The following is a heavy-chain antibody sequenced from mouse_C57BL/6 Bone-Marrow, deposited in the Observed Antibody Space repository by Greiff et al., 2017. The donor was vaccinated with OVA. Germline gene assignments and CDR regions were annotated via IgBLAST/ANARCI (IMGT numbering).Heavy chain of an antibody. CDR2: IDPSYSYT. J-gene: IGHJ1*03. D-gene: IGHD4-1*01. Sequence: QVQLQQPGAELVMPGASVKLSCKASGYTFTSYWMHWVKQRPGQGLEWIGEIDPSYSYTNYNQKFKGKSTLTVDKSSSTAYMQLSSLTSEDSAVYYCGLTEGTGWFDVWGTGTTVTGSS. CDR3: GLTEGTGWFDV. CDR1: GYTFTSYW. V-gene: IGHV1-69*01.